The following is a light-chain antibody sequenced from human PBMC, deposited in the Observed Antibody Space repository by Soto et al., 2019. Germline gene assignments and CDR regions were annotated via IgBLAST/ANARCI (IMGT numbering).Light chain of an antibody. CDR2: LNSDGSH. V-gene: IGLV4-69*01. CDR1: SGHSSYA. Sequence: QLVLTQSPFASASLGASVKLTCTLSSGHSSYAIAWHQQQPEKGPRYLMKLNSDGSHSKGDGIPDRFSGSSSGAERYLTISSLQSEDEADYYCQTWGTGIRVFGGGTK. CDR3: QTWGTGIRV. J-gene: IGLJ3*02.